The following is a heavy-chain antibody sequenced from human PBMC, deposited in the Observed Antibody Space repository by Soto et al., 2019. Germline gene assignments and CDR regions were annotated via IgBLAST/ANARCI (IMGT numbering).Heavy chain of an antibody. CDR2: IYTDGNT. Sequence: EVQLVESGGDLVQPGESLRLSCAASGIIVSSNHMTWVRQAPGKGLEWVSVIYTDGNTYYADSVKGRFAVSRDNSDNMLYLQMNCLRAEDTAVYYCARVGQPSDAFDIWGQGTMVTASS. V-gene: IGHV3-66*01. CDR3: ARVGQPSDAFDI. D-gene: IGHD3-16*01. J-gene: IGHJ3*02. CDR1: GIIVSSNH.